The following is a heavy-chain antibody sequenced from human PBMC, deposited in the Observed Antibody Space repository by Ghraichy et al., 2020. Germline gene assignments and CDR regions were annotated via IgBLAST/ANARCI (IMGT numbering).Heavy chain of an antibody. V-gene: IGHV4-38-2*02. CDR1: GYSISSGYY. J-gene: IGHJ4*02. Sequence: SETLSLTCSVSGYSISSGYYWGWIRQPPGKGLECIGTIYHSGSTNYNPSLRSRVTISVDTSKNQFSLKVSSVTAAETAVFYCARGEGQLADFDYWGQGTLVTVSS. D-gene: IGHD6-6*01. CDR3: ARGEGQLADFDY. CDR2: IYHSGST.